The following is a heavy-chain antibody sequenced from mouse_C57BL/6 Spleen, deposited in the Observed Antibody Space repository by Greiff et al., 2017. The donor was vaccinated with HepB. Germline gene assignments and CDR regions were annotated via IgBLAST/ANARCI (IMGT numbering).Heavy chain of an antibody. V-gene: IGHV1-61*01. J-gene: IGHJ4*01. CDR3: ARSGSHYYAMDY. D-gene: IGHD1-1*01. CDR2: IYPSDSET. CDR1: GYTFTRYW. Sequence: QVQLQQPGAELVRPGSSVKLSCKASGYTFTRYWMDWVKQRPGQGLEWIGNIYPSDSETHYNQKFKDKATLTVDKSSSTAYMQLSSLTSEDSAVYYCARSGSHYYAMDYWGQGTSVTGSS.